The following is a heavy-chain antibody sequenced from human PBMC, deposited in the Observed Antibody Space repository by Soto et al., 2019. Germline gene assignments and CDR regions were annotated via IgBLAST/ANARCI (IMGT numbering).Heavy chain of an antibody. CDR2: IYSGGST. D-gene: IGHD2-2*01. Sequence: GGSLRLSCAASGFTVSSNYMSWVRQAPGKGLEWVSVIYSGGSTYYADSVKGRFTISRDNSKNTLYLQMNSLRAEDTAVYYCARDTKYCSSTSCLRDYWGQGTLVTVSS. J-gene: IGHJ4*02. CDR1: GFTVSSNY. CDR3: ARDTKYCSSTSCLRDY. V-gene: IGHV3-66*01.